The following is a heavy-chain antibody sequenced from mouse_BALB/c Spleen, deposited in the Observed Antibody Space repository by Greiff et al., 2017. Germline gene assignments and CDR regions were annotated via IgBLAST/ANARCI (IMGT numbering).Heavy chain of an antibody. V-gene: IGHV1-69*02. CDR1: GYSFTSYW. CDR3: TREGWSYAMDY. J-gene: IGHJ4*01. D-gene: IGHD1-1*02. Sequence: QVQLQQPGAELVRPGASVKLSCKASGYSFTSYWMNWVKQRPGQGLEWIGNIYPSDSYTNYNQKFKDKATLTVDKSSSTAYMQLSSPTSEDSAVYYCTREGWSYAMDYWGQGTSVTVSS. CDR2: IYPSDSYT.